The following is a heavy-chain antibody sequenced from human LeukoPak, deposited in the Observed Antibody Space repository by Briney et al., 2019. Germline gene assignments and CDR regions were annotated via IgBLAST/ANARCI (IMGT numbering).Heavy chain of an antibody. CDR3: AATSSSWYLDALDI. CDR1: GGSISNSNYY. CDR2: IYYTGST. J-gene: IGHJ3*02. D-gene: IGHD6-13*01. V-gene: IGHV4-39*02. Sequence: SETLSLTCTVSGGSISNSNYYWGWIRQPPGKGLEWLGTIYYTGSTYNNPSLKSRVTISVDTSKNHFSLKVNSVTAADTAVYYCAATSSSWYLDALDIWGRGTMVIVSS.